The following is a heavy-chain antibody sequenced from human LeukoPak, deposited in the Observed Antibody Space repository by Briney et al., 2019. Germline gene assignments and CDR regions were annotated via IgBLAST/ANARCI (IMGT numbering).Heavy chain of an antibody. CDR3: ARADYGDYSPGYYYYGMDV. J-gene: IGHJ6*02. D-gene: IGHD4-17*01. V-gene: IGHV3-53*01. CDR1: GFTVSSNY. CDR2: IYSGGST. Sequence: GGSLRLSCAASGFTVSSNYMSWVRQAPGKGLEWVSVIYSGGSTYYADSVKGRFTISRDNSKNTLYLQMNSLRAEDTAVYYCARADYGDYSPGYYYYGMDVWGQGTTVTVSS.